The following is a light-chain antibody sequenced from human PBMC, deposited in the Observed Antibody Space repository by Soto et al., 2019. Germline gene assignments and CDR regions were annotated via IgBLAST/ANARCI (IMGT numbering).Light chain of an antibody. CDR1: QSISRY. CDR3: QLYGSSTLYT. CDR2: GAS. Sequence: IVLTQSPGTLSLSPGERTTLSCRASQSISRYLAWYQQKPGQGPRLLIYGASSRATGTPDRFSGSGSGTEFTLTINRLEPEDFVVYYCQLYGSSTLYTFGQGTKVDIK. V-gene: IGKV3-20*01. J-gene: IGKJ2*01.